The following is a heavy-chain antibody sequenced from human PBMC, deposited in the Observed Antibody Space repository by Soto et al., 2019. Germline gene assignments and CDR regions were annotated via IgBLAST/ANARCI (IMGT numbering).Heavy chain of an antibody. CDR2: IYPGDSDT. V-gene: IGHV5-51*01. J-gene: IGHJ4*02. Sequence: PGESLKISCKGSGYSFTSYWIGWERQMPGKGLEWMGIIYPGDSDTRYSPSFQGQVTISADKSISTAYLQWSSLKASDTAMYYCAAYSSGWYGETNFDYWGQGTLVTVSS. CDR1: GYSFTSYW. D-gene: IGHD6-19*01. CDR3: AAYSSGWYGETNFDY.